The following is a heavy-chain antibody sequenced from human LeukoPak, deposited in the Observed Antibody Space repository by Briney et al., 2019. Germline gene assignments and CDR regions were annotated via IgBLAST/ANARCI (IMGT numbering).Heavy chain of an antibody. Sequence: ASVKVSCKASGYSFADYYMHWVRQAPGQGLEWMGRIISNSGGTNYAEKFQGRVTMTRDTSISRAYMELNRLRSDDTAVYYCARVFHDSSGYYYDAFDIWGQGTMVTVPS. V-gene: IGHV1-2*06. J-gene: IGHJ3*02. CDR2: IISNSGGT. CDR3: ARVFHDSSGYYYDAFDI. D-gene: IGHD3-22*01. CDR1: GYSFADYY.